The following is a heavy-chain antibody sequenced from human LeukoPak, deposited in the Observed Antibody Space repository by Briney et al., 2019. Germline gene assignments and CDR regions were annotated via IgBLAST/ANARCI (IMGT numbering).Heavy chain of an antibody. CDR2: IKSKTDVGTT. J-gene: IGHJ4*02. D-gene: IGHD6-13*01. CDR3: TTDHGIAAADRSGY. CDR1: GFTFSNAW. Sequence: GAALRLSCAASGFTFSNAWMSWVRQAPGKGLEWVGRIKSKTDVGTTDYAAPVKGRFTISRDDSKNTLLLQMNSLKTEDTAVYYCTTDHGIAAADRSGYWGQGTLVTVSS. V-gene: IGHV3-15*01.